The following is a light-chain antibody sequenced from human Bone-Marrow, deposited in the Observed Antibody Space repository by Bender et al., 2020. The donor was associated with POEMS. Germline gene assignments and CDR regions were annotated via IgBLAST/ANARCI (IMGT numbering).Light chain of an antibody. CDR1: SSDVGAYNL. CDR2: EVS. V-gene: IGLV2-8*01. CDR3: SSYAGSDNYV. J-gene: IGLJ1*01. Sequence: QSALTQPASVSGSPGQSITISCTGASSDVGAYNLVSWYQQHPGKAPKLIIYEVSTRPSGVPDRFSGSKSGNTASLTVSGLQAEDEADYYCSSYAGSDNYVFGTGTKVTVL.